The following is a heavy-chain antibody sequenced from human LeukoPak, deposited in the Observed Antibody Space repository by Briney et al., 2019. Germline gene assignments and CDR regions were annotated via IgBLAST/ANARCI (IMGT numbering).Heavy chain of an antibody. D-gene: IGHD6-19*01. CDR2: ISGSGGST. CDR1: GFTFSSYA. CDR3: AKQAVAGSYYYYYVDV. J-gene: IGHJ6*03. Sequence: PGGSLRLSCAASGFTFSSYAMSWVRQAPGKGLEWVSAISGSGGSTYYADSVKGRFTISRDNSKNTLYLQMNSLRAEDTAVYYCAKQAVAGSYYYYYVDVWGKGTTVTVSS. V-gene: IGHV3-23*01.